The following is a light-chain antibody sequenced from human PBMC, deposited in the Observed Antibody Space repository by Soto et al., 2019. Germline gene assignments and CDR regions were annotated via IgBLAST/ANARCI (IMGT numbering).Light chain of an antibody. CDR2: GAS. CDR1: QSVNSNY. J-gene: IGKJ3*01. CDR3: QHYGTIPRT. Sequence: EIVLTQSPGTLSLSPGERATLSCRASQSVNSNYLAWYQQKGGRAPRLLIYGASTRAAGIPDRFSGSGSGTDFTLTISRLEAEDFAVYYCQHYGTIPRTFGPGTKVDIK. V-gene: IGKV3-20*01.